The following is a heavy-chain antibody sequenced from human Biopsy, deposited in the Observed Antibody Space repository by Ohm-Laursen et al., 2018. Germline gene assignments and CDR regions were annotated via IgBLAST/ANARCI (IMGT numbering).Heavy chain of an antibody. V-gene: IGHV1-46*01. Sequence: SVKVSCNASGNTFATYHIHWVRQAPGQGLEWMGVISPSGATTSFSQKFQGRITMTRDTPTGTVYMDLNSLGSEDTAVYYCARAGVGSDGTDSYYYGMDVWGPGTTVTVSS. CDR2: ISPSGATT. J-gene: IGHJ6*02. CDR1: GNTFATYH. D-gene: IGHD5-24*01. CDR3: ARAGVGSDGTDSYYYGMDV.